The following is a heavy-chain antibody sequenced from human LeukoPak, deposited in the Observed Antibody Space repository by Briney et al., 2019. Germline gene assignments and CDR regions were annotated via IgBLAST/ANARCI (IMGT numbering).Heavy chain of an antibody. D-gene: IGHD2-2*02. Sequence: SETLSLTCTVSGGSISSGDYYWSWIRQPPGKGLEWIGYIYYSGSTCYNPSLKSRVTISVDTSKNQFSLKLSSVTAADTAVYYCARALTCSSTSCYKGGLDYWGQGTLVTVSS. V-gene: IGHV4-30-4*08. CDR3: ARALTCSSTSCYKGGLDY. J-gene: IGHJ4*02. CDR2: IYYSGST. CDR1: GGSISSGDYY.